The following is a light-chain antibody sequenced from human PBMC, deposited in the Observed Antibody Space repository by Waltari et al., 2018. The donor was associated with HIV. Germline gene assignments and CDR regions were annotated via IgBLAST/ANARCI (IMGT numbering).Light chain of an antibody. CDR1: SSNIGSNY. J-gene: IGLJ3*02. V-gene: IGLV1-47*01. CDR3: ATWDDSLSGWV. CDR2: RNN. Sequence: QSVLTQPPSASGTPGQRVTFSCSGSSSNIGSNYVYWYQQFPGTAPKLLIYRNNQRPSGVPDRFSGSMSGTSASLAISGLRSEDEADYYCATWDDSLSGWVFGGGTKLTVL.